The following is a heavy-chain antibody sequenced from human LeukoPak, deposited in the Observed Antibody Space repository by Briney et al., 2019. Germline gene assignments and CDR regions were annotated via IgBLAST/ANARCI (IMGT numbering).Heavy chain of an antibody. CDR2: IYYSGSS. V-gene: IGHV4-39*01. CDR3: ASPRSYDSSGYYFDY. J-gene: IGHJ4*02. CDR1: GGSFSGYY. Sequence: PSETLSLTCAVYGGSFSGYYWGWIRQPPGKGLEWIGSIYYSGSSYYNPSLKSRVTISVDTSKNQFSLKLSSVTAADTAVYYCASPRSYDSSGYYFDYWGQGTLVTVSS. D-gene: IGHD3-22*01.